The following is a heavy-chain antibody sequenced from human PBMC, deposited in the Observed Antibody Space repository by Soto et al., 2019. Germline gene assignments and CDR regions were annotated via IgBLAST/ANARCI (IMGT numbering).Heavy chain of an antibody. Sequence: QVQLVQSGAEEKKPGASVKVSCKASGYTFTSYAMHWVRQAPGQRLEWMGWINAGNGNTKYSQKFQGRVTITRDTSASSAYMELSSLRSEDTAVYYCARGITLPTPLDYWGQGTLVTVSS. J-gene: IGHJ4*02. CDR3: ARGITLPTPLDY. CDR1: GYTFTSYA. V-gene: IGHV1-3*05. CDR2: INAGNGNT. D-gene: IGHD1-20*01.